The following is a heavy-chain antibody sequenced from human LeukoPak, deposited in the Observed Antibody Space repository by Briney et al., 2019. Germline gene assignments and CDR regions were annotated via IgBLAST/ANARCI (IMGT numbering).Heavy chain of an antibody. Sequence: GGSLRLSCAASGFTFSNYSMNWVRQAPGKGLEWVSSISSSSSYIYYADSVKGRFTISRDNAKNSLYLQMNSLRAEDTAVYYCARVFAAGLPFDYWGQGTLVTVSS. CDR3: ARVFAAGLPFDY. V-gene: IGHV3-21*01. CDR2: ISSSSSYI. J-gene: IGHJ4*02. CDR1: GFTFSNYS. D-gene: IGHD3-3*01.